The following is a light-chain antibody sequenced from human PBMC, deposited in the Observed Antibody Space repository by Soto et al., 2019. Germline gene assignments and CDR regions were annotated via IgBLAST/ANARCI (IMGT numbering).Light chain of an antibody. Sequence: QSVLTQPASVSGSPGQSITISCTGTSSDVGNYNFVSWYQHHPGKAPKLMIYEVSKRPSGVSNRFSGSKSANTASLTISGLQAEDEADYYCGSFTTSSPWVFGGGTKLTVL. J-gene: IGLJ3*02. CDR1: SSDVGNYNF. CDR3: GSFTTSSPWV. V-gene: IGLV2-14*01. CDR2: EVS.